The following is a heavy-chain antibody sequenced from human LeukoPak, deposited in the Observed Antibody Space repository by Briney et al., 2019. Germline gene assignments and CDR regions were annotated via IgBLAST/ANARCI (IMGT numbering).Heavy chain of an antibody. CDR2: ISYDGSNK. CDR3: AREAMSSSGYYGPLDY. Sequence: TGGSLRLSCAASGSTFSSYAMHWVRQAPGKGLEWVAVISYDGSNKYYADSVKGRFTISRDNSKNTLYLQMNSLRAEDTAVYYCAREAMSSSGYYGPLDYWGQGTLVTVSS. D-gene: IGHD3-22*01. CDR1: GSTFSSYA. V-gene: IGHV3-30-3*01. J-gene: IGHJ4*02.